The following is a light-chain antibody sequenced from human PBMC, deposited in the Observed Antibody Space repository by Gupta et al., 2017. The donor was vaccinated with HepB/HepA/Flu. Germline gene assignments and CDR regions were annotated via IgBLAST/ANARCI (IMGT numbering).Light chain of an antibody. CDR1: SLRSYY. V-gene: IGLV3-19*01. CDR2: GKN. Sequence: SELTQDPAVSVALGQTVRITCQGDSLRSYYASWYQQKPGQAPVLVIYGKNNRPSGIPDRFSGSSSGNTASLTIAEAQAEDEADYYWNSHASSGNHGVFGGGTKLTVL. J-gene: IGLJ2*01. CDR3: NSHASSGNHGV.